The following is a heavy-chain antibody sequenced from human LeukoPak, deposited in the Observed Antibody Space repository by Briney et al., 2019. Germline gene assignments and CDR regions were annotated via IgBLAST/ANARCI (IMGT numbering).Heavy chain of an antibody. CDR1: GFSFSNYA. J-gene: IGHJ4*02. Sequence: GGSLRLSCVPSGFSFSNYAMSWVRQAPGKGLEWVSAISSSGGSPYYADSVNGRFTISRDNSKNTLYLQMNSLRAEDTALYYCAKDQALSLSSSRALDYWGQGTLVTVSS. V-gene: IGHV3-23*01. CDR2: ISSSGGSP. D-gene: IGHD2-2*01. CDR3: AKDQALSLSSSRALDY.